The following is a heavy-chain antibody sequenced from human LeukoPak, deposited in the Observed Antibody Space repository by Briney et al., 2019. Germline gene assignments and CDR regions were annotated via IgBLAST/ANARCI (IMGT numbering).Heavy chain of an antibody. CDR2: VSSSSSYI. Sequence: GGSLRLSCAASGFTFSSYSMNWVRQAPGKGLEWVSSVSSSSSYIYYADSVKGRFTISRDNAKNSLYLQMNSLRAEDTAVYCCARSSYGVVDYWGQGTLVTVSS. CDR1: GFTFSSYS. CDR3: ARSSYGVVDY. D-gene: IGHD5-18*01. J-gene: IGHJ4*02. V-gene: IGHV3-21*01.